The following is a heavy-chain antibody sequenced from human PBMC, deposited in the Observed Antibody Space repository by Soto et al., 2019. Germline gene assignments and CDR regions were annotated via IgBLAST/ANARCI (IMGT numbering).Heavy chain of an antibody. CDR3: ANMKKTTVTTTGSTQDY. CDR2: ISGSGGST. J-gene: IGHJ4*02. CDR1: GVTFSSYS. D-gene: IGHD4-17*01. Sequence: GGSLRLSCAASGVTFSSYSMSWVRQAPGKGLEWVSAISGSGGSTYYADSVKGRFTISRDNSKNTLYLQMNSLRAEDTAVYYCANMKKTTVTTTGSTQDYWGQGTLVTVSS. V-gene: IGHV3-23*01.